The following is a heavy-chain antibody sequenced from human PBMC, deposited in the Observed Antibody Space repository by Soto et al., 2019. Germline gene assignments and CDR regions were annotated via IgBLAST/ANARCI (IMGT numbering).Heavy chain of an antibody. J-gene: IGHJ6*02. V-gene: IGHV4-30-4*01. Sequence: PSETLSLTCTVSGGSISSGDYYWSWIRQPPGKGLEWIGYIYYSGSTYYNPSLKSRVTISVDTSKNQFSLKLSAEDTAVYYCAKDYKGRGVVITLEDCCMDVWGQGTTVTVSS. CDR2: IYYSGST. D-gene: IGHD3-10*01. CDR3: AKDYKGRGVVITLEDCCMDV. CDR1: GGSISSGDYY.